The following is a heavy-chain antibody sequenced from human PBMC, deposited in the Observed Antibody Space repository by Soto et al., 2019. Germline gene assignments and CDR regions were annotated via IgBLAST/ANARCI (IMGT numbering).Heavy chain of an antibody. CDR2: INSRSSSI. CDR3: ARNPSGDY. J-gene: IGHJ4*02. Sequence: EVQLVESGGGLVKPGGSLRLSCAASGFTFSSYSMTWVRQAPGKGLEWVSSINSRSSSIYYADSVKGRFTISRDNAKNSLYLQMNSLRVEDTAVYYCARNPSGDYWGQGTLVTVSS. V-gene: IGHV3-21*01. D-gene: IGHD3-10*01. CDR1: GFTFSSYS.